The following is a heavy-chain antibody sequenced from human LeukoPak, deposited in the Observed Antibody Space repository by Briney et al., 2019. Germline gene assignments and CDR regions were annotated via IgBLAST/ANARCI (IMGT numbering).Heavy chain of an antibody. CDR3: ARSLSPLGDAFDI. Sequence: GSLRLSCAASGFTFSSYAMSWVRQAPGKGLEWIGSISNSGSAYYSPSLKSRVAISVDTSNNQFSLKLRSVTAADTAVHYCARSLSPLGDAFDIWGQGTMVTVSS. V-gene: IGHV4-38-2*01. CDR1: GFTFSSYA. J-gene: IGHJ3*02. CDR2: ISNSGSA. D-gene: IGHD7-27*01.